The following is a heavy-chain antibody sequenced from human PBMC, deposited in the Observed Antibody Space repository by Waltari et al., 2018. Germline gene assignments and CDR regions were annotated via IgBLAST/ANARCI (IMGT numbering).Heavy chain of an antibody. V-gene: IGHV4-39*01. D-gene: IGHD4-17*01. CDR3: GRIAFGDDGGYFQH. CDR2: MQYRGST. J-gene: IGHJ1*01. Sequence: QLQLQESGPGLLQPSETLYLTCTVSGGPITTNHNWGWIRQPPGKGLEWMGNMQYRGSTFYNPARKSRVTISLDTSKNQFSLRLSSVGAADTAVYFCGRIAFGDDGGYFQHWGQGTLVTVSS. CDR1: GGPITTNHN.